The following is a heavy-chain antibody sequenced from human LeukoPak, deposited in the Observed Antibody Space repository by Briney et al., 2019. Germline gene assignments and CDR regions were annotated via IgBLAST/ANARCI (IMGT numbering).Heavy chain of an antibody. CDR3: TSWGDTTAEYFQR. D-gene: IGHD2-21*02. CDR2: INPDGRDT. V-gene: IGHV3-7*01. J-gene: IGHJ1*01. Sequence: PGGSLRLSCAASGFTFSRHWMNWVRQAPGKGLEWVAHINPDGRDTYYVDSVKGRFTTSRDNAQNSMYLQMNSLRVEDTAVYYCTSWGDTTAEYFQRWGQGTLVTVSS. CDR1: GFTFSRHW.